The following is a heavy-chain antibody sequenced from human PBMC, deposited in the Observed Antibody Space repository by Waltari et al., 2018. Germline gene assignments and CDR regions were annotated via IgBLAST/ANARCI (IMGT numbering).Heavy chain of an antibody. D-gene: IGHD2-2*01. V-gene: IGHV3-23*01. CDR3: VRGYCSSTSCYFPTNYYGMDV. CDR1: GFTFSSSA. Sequence: VQLLESGGGLVQPGGSLRLSCAASGFTFSSSAMSWVRQAPGKGLEWVSAISGSGGSTYYADSVKGRFTISRDNSKNTLYLQMNSLRAEDTAVYYCVRGYCSSTSCYFPTNYYGMDVWGQGTTVTVSS. CDR2: ISGSGGST. J-gene: IGHJ6*02.